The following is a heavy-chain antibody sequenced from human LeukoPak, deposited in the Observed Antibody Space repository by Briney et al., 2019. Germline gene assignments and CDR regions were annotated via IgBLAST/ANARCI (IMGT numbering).Heavy chain of an antibody. Sequence: ASVKVSCKTSGYSFTNYAMHWVRQAPGQTIEWLAWINPANVYTRYSQHFQDRVTVSSDTSSDTAYMKLNSRRREAKALYYCAIRDGHTDHWGQGTLVTVSS. J-gene: IGHJ4*02. D-gene: IGHD5-24*01. CDR3: AIRDGHTDH. V-gene: IGHV1-3*03. CDR2: INPANVYT. CDR1: GYSFTNYA.